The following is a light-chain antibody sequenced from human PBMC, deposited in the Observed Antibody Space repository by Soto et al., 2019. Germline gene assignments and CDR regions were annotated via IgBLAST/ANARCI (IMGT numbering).Light chain of an antibody. CDR1: QSVSSN. V-gene: IGKV3-15*01. CDR3: QQYNDWPPKIT. CDR2: GAS. J-gene: IGKJ5*01. Sequence: EIVMTQSPATLSVSPGERATFSCRASQSVSSNLAWYQQKPGQAPRLLIYGASTRATGIPARFSGSESGTEFTLTISSLQSEDFAVYYCQQYNDWPPKITFGQGTRLEIK.